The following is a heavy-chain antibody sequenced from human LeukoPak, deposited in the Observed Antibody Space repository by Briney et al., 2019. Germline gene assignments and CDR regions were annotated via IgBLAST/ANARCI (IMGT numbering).Heavy chain of an antibody. CDR3: AREVADYGGYYYYHYMDV. CDR1: GGSISSYY. CDR2: IYTSGSN. D-gene: IGHD4-23*01. J-gene: IGHJ6*03. Sequence: PSETLSLTCTVSGGSISSYYWSWIRQPAGKGPEWIGRIYTSGSNNYNPSLKSRVTMSVDTSKNQFSLKLSSVTAADTAMYYCAREVADYGGYYYYHYMDVWGKGTTVTISS. V-gene: IGHV4-4*07.